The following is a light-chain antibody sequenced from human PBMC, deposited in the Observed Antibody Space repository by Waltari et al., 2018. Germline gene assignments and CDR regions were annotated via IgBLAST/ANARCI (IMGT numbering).Light chain of an antibody. Sequence: DVVMTQSPLSLHVTLGQPASISCRSSQSLVHSDGNTYLNWFHQRPGQSPRRLIYKVSNRESGVPDRFSGSGSGTDFTLKISRVEAEDVGIYYCLQNTYWPFIFGQGTKLEIK. CDR2: KVS. V-gene: IGKV2-30*02. CDR3: LQNTYWPFI. J-gene: IGKJ2*01. CDR1: QSLVHSDGNTY.